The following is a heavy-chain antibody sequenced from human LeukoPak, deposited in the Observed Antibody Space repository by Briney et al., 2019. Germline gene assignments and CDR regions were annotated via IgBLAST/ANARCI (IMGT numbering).Heavy chain of an antibody. J-gene: IGHJ6*03. CDR3: AKLGKTENHYGSGRFSYYYYMDV. V-gene: IGHV3-30*02. CDR1: GFTFSSYA. Sequence: GGSLRLSCAASGFTFSSYAMSWVRQAPGKGLEWVAFIRSDGINKYHADSVKGRLTISRDNSKNTLYLQMNSLRAEDTAVYYCAKLGKTENHYGSGRFSYYYYMDVWGKGTTVTISS. D-gene: IGHD3-10*01. CDR2: IRSDGINK.